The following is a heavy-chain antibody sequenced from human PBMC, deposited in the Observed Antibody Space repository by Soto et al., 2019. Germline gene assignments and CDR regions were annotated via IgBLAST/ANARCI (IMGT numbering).Heavy chain of an antibody. CDR2: ISTYNSNT. J-gene: IGHJ6*02. CDR1: GYSFARYG. V-gene: IGHV1-18*01. CDR3: AREVYCSSGSWALYSPGCRSMDV. D-gene: IGHD2-15*01. Sequence: QVKLVQSGPEMTKPGASVKVTCKASGYSFARYGISWVRQAPGQGLEWMGWISTYNSNTKFAQKFQGSVSMTTDTFTNSTYISLTTLTFDDTGVYYCAREVYCSSGSWALYSPGCRSMDVWGRGTPITVSS.